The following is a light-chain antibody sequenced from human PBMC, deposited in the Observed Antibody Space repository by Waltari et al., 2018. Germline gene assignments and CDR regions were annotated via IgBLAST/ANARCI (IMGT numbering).Light chain of an antibody. CDR3: SSYTSATTLSVV. Sequence: QSALTQPASVSGSPGQSITISCTGTRGDVGGYNYVSWSQQHAGKAPKVIIYEASNRPSGFSPRFSASKSGDTASLTISGLQAEDEATYYCSSYTSATTLSVVFGGGTKVTVL. CDR2: EAS. V-gene: IGLV2-14*01. J-gene: IGLJ2*01. CDR1: RGDVGGYNY.